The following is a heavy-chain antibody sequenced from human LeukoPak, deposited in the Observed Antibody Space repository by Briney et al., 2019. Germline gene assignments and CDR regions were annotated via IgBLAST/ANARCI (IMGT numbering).Heavy chain of an antibody. CDR2: VSYDGSIK. Sequence: GGSLRLSCAASGCTFSSYALHWVRQSPGKGLEWVAVVSYDGSIKSYADSMKGRFTISRDNPRNTLYLQMNSLRGEDTAIYYCAAWRGYDSGSFSGPLDYWGQGTLVLVSS. CDR3: AAWRGYDSGSFSGPLDY. CDR1: GCTFSSYA. J-gene: IGHJ4*02. D-gene: IGHD3-10*01. V-gene: IGHV3-30-3*01.